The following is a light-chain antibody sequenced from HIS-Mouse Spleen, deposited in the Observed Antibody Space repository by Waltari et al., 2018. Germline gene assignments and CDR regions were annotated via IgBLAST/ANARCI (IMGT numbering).Light chain of an antibody. V-gene: IGLV2-23*01. CDR3: CSYAGSSTWV. CDR1: SGDVGSYTL. J-gene: IGLJ3*02. CDR2: EGS. Sequence: QSALTLPASVAVSPGLPITIPCTATSGDVGSYTLFLWYQQHPRKAPKLMIYEGSKRPSGVSNRFSGSKSGNTASLTISGLQAEDEADYYCCSYAGSSTWVFGGGTKLTVL.